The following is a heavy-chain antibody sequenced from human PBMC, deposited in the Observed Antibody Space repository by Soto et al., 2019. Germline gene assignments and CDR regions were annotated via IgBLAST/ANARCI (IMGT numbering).Heavy chain of an antibody. J-gene: IGHJ5*02. CDR2: IKQDGSEK. Sequence: EVQLMESGGGLVQPGGSLRLSCAASGFSFSASWMAWVRQAPGKGLEWVADIKQDGSEKNYVDSVKGRVTISRDNAENSLYLQMNSRRAGSTAVYYCARDPFLGAIDLWGLGTLVTVSS. CDR1: GFSFSASW. D-gene: IGHD3-16*01. V-gene: IGHV3-7*01. CDR3: ARDPFLGAIDL.